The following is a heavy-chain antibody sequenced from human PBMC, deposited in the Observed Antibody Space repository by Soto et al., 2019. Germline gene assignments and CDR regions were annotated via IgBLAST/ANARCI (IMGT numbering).Heavy chain of an antibody. V-gene: IGHV4-59*12. Sequence: SETLSLTCTVSGGSISSYYWSWIRQPPGKGLEWIGYIYYSGSTNYNPSLKSRVTISVDRSKNQFSLKLSSVTAADTAVYYCVSLAVAEGGEFYYWGKGTLVTVSS. CDR1: GGSISSYY. CDR2: IYYSGST. D-gene: IGHD6-19*01. J-gene: IGHJ4*02. CDR3: VSLAVAEGGEFYY.